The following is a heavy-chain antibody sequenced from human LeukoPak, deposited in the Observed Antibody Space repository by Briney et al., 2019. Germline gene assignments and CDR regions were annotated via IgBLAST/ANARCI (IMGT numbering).Heavy chain of an antibody. CDR3: ARSRRVGGVIVPFDY. V-gene: IGHV3-33*01. Sequence: GGSLRLSCAASGFTFSSYGRHWVRRAPGKGLEGGAVIWYDGGNKYSADSVKGRFTISRDNSKNTLYLQMNSLRAEDTAAYYCARSRRVGGVIVPFDYWGQGTLVTVSS. D-gene: IGHD3-16*02. J-gene: IGHJ4*02. CDR1: GFTFSSYG. CDR2: IWYDGGNK.